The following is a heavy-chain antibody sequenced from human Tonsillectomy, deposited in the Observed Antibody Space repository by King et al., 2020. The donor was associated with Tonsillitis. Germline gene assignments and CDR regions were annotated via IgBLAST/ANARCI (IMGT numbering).Heavy chain of an antibody. CDR1: GFTFSSYG. CDR3: ARHYGFDY. D-gene: IGHD4-17*01. J-gene: IGHJ4*02. V-gene: IGHV3-33*05. Sequence: VQLVESGGGVVQPGRSLRLSCAASGFTFSSYGTHWVRQAPGKGLEWVAVISYDGSNKYYADSVKGRFTISRDNSKNTLYLQMNSLRAEDTAVYYCARHYGFDYWGQGTLVTVSS. CDR2: ISYDGSNK.